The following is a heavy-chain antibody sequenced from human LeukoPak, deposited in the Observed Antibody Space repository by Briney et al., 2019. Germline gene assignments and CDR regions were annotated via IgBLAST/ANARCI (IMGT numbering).Heavy chain of an antibody. CDR2: IIPIFGTA. J-gene: IGHJ4*02. CDR1: GGTFSSYA. CDR3: AREMPSKDSSGYVFDY. D-gene: IGHD3-22*01. V-gene: IGHV1-69*13. Sequence: SVKVSCTASGGTFSSYAISWVRQAPGQGLEWMGGIIPIFGTANYAQKFQGRVTITADESTSAAYMELSSLRSEDTAVYYCAREMPSKDSSGYVFDYWGQGTLVTVSS.